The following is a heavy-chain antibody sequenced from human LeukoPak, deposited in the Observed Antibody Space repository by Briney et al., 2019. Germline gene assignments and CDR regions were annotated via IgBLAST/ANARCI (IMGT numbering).Heavy chain of an antibody. CDR3: ARDYVSPQGLRIPRYFDY. V-gene: IGHV1-18*01. CDR1: GYTFTSYG. CDR2: ISAYNGNT. J-gene: IGHJ4*02. D-gene: IGHD4-17*01. Sequence: SVKVSCKASGYTFTSYGISWVRQAPGQGLEWMGWISAYNGNTNYAQKLQGRVTMTTDTSTSTAYMELRSLRSDDTAVYYCARDYVSPQGLRIPRYFDYWGQGTLVTVSS.